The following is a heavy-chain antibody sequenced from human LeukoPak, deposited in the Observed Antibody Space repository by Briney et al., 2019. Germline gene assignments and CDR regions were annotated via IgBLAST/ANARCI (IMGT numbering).Heavy chain of an antibody. CDR3: ARGLGYCSGGSCYGMDV. CDR2: INHSGST. V-gene: IGHV4-34*01. CDR1: GGSFSGYY. D-gene: IGHD2-15*01. Sequence: SETLSLTCAVYGGSFSGYYWSWIRQPPGKGLEWIGEINHSGSTNYNPSLKSRVTTSVDTSKNQFSLKLSSVTAADTAVYYSARGLGYCSGGSCYGMDVWGKGTPVTVSS. J-gene: IGHJ6*01.